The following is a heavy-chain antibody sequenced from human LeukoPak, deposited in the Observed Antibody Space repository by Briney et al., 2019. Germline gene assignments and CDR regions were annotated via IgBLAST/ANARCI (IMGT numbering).Heavy chain of an antibody. Sequence: PGGSLRLSCAASGFTFSSYCMHWVRQAPGKGLEWVAVISYDGSNKYYADSVRGRFTISRDNSKNTLYLQMNSLRAEDTAVYYCANSGYSNYYYYYGMDVWGQGTTVTVSS. CDR1: GFTFSSYC. D-gene: IGHD4-11*01. CDR3: ANSGYSNYYYYYGMDV. J-gene: IGHJ6*02. CDR2: ISYDGSNK. V-gene: IGHV3-30*18.